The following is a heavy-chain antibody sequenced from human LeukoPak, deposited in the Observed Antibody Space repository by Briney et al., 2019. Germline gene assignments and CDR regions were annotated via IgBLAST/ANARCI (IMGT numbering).Heavy chain of an antibody. D-gene: IGHD2-8*01. CDR1: GFTFSSYG. V-gene: IGHV3-30*02. Sequence: GGSLRLSCAASGFTFSSYGMHWVRQAPGKGLEWVAFIRYDGSNKYYADSVKGRFSISRDSSKNILYLQMNSLRAEDTAVYYCAKDRCSNGIGCYFYYMDVWGKGTTVTISS. CDR3: AKDRCSNGIGCYFYYMDV. CDR2: IRYDGSNK. J-gene: IGHJ6*03.